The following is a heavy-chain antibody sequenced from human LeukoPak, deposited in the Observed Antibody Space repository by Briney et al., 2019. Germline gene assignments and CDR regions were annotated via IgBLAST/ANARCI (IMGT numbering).Heavy chain of an antibody. CDR3: AKHGWSSSWYNLVDYYYGMDV. D-gene: IGHD6-13*01. V-gene: IGHV3-30*18. CDR2: ISYDGSNK. Sequence: GRSLRLSCAASGFTFSSYGMHWVRQAPGKGLEWVAVISYDGSNKYYADSVKGRFTISRDNSKNTLYLQMNSLRAEDTAVYYCAKHGWSSSWYNLVDYYYGMDVRGQGTTVTVSS. J-gene: IGHJ6*02. CDR1: GFTFSSYG.